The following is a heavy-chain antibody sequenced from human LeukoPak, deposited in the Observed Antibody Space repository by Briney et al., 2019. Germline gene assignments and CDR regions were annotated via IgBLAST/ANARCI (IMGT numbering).Heavy chain of an antibody. CDR2: IIPILGIA. J-gene: IGHJ4*02. D-gene: IGHD6-19*01. V-gene: IGHV1-69*04. CDR1: GGTFSSYA. CDR3: ARVLAVDATHYLDY. Sequence: RGASVKVSCKASGGTFSSYAISWVRQAPGQGLEWMGRIIPILGIANYAQKFQGRVTITADKSTSTAYMELSSLRSEDTAVYYCARVLAVDATHYLDYWGQGTLVTVSS.